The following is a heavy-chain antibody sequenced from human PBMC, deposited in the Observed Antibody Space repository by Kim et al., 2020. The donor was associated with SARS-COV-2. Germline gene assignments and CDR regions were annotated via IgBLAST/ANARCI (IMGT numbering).Heavy chain of an antibody. D-gene: IGHD6-13*01. V-gene: IGHV3-33*01. Sequence: ADSVKGGTTISRDNSKNTLYLQMNSLRAEDTAVYYCARSAGGGYYYGMDVWGQGTTVTVSS. CDR3: ARSAGGGYYYGMDV. J-gene: IGHJ6*02.